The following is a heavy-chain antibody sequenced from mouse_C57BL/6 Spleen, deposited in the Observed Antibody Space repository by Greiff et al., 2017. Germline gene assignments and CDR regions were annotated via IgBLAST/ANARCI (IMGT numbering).Heavy chain of an antibody. D-gene: IGHD1-1*01. CDR3: ARSYYYGSSPYYFDY. V-gene: IGHV1-82*01. CDR2: IYPGDGDT. J-gene: IGHJ2*01. CDR1: GYAFSSSW. Sequence: QVQLPQSGPELVKPGASVKISCKASGYAFSSSWMNWVKQRPGKGLEWIGRIYPGDGDTNYNGKFKGKATLTADNSYRTAYMQLSSLTSEDSAVYFCARSYYYGSSPYYFDYWGQGTTLTVSS.